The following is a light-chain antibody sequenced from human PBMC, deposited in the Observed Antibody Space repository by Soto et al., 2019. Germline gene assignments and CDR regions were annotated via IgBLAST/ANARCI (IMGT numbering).Light chain of an antibody. CDR1: QSVSTR. CDR2: DAS. Sequence: DIQMTQSPSSLSASVGDRVTIICRASQSVSTRLAWYQQKPGKAPKVLIYDASSWAGGVPSRFTGSGSGTEFTLTINSLQPDDFATYDCQQYSVYWTFGQGTKVEIK. V-gene: IGKV1-5*02. CDR3: QQYSVYWT. J-gene: IGKJ1*01.